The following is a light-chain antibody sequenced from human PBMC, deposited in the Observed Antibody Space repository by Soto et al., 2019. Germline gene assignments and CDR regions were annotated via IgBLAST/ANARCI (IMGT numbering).Light chain of an antibody. V-gene: IGKV3-15*01. CDR1: QSVNSD. J-gene: IGKJ4*01. CDR3: QQYNNWPLT. Sequence: EIVLTQSPATLSVSPGERATLSCRASQSVNSDLAWFQQKPGQAPRLLIYGASTRATGIPARFSGSGSGTEFTLTISSLHSEDLAIYYFQQYNNWPLTFGGGTKVEIK. CDR2: GAS.